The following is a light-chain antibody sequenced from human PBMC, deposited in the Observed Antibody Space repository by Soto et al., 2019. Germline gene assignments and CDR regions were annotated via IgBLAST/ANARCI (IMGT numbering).Light chain of an antibody. CDR1: QSVGTY. V-gene: IGKV3-11*01. CDR2: DAS. Sequence: EIVLTQSPATLSLSPGERATLSCRASQSVGTYFAWYQQKPGQAHRLLIYDASNRAAGIPARFSGSGSGTDVTLTNSSLEPEYFAVYYCQPRSNWPSTFVGVTKVEIK. CDR3: QPRSNWPST. J-gene: IGKJ4*01.